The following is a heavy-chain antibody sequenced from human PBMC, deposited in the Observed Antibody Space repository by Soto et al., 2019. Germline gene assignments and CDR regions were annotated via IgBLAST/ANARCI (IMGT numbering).Heavy chain of an antibody. CDR1: GFSFSNYG. V-gene: IGHV3-30*18. CDR2: ISYDGSNK. Sequence: GGSLRLSCAASGFSFSNYGMHWVRQAPGKGLEWVAVISYDGSNKYYADSVKGRFTISRDNSKNTLYLQMNSLRAEDTAVYYCAKDAREYSSSPDYWGQGTLVTVSS. D-gene: IGHD6-6*01. J-gene: IGHJ4*02. CDR3: AKDAREYSSSPDY.